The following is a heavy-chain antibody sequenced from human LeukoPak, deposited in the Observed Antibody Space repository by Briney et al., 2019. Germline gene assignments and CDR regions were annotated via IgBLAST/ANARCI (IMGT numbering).Heavy chain of an antibody. CDR3: AKNLVGATRGWFDP. D-gene: IGHD1-26*01. CDR2: ISGSGSST. V-gene: IGHV3-23*01. J-gene: IGHJ5*02. Sequence: PGGSLRLSCAASGFTFSSYAMSWVRQAPGKGLEWVSAISGSGSSTYYADSVKGRFTISRDNSKNTLYLQMNSLRAEDTAVYYCAKNLVGATRGWFDPWGQGTLVTVSS. CDR1: GFTFSSYA.